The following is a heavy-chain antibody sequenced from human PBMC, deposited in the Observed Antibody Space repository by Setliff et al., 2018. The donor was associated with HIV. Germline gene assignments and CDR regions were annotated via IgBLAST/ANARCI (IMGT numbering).Heavy chain of an antibody. J-gene: IGHJ5*02. Sequence: SETLSLTCTVSGGSISNNDYYWGWIRQPPGKGLEWIGSIYYSGSTHYNPILKSRISITVDTSKNQFSLKLISVTAADQGVYYCARVPVAGANWFDPWGLGTLVTVSS. CDR2: IYYSGST. V-gene: IGHV4-39*01. D-gene: IGHD2-21*01. CDR1: GGSISNNDYY. CDR3: ARVPVAGANWFDP.